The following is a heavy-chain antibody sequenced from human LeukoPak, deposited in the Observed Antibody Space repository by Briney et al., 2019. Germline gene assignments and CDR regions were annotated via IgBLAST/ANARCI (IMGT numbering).Heavy chain of an antibody. CDR2: MYSSGST. Sequence: SETLSLTCTVSGGSINSYYWSWIRQPAGEGLEWIGRMYSSGSTNYNPSFKSRVTMSVDTSKNQFSLKLRSVTAADTAVYYCARTNPPYGSGISYYFDYWGQGTLVTVSS. V-gene: IGHV4-4*07. D-gene: IGHD3-10*01. CDR1: GGSINSYY. CDR3: ARTNPPYGSGISYYFDY. J-gene: IGHJ4*02.